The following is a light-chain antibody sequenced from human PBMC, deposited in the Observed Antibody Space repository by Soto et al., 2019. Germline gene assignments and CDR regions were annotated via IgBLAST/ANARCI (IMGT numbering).Light chain of an antibody. CDR2: DAS. CDR3: HQYGSSPWT. J-gene: IGKJ1*01. CDR1: QSVYSSY. Sequence: EIMLTQSPGTLSLSPGERATLSCRASQSVYSSYLAWYQQRPGQAPRLLFYDASIRATGIPVRFSGSGSGTDFSLTIGRLEPEDFAVYYCHQYGSSPWTFGQGTKVDIK. V-gene: IGKV3-20*01.